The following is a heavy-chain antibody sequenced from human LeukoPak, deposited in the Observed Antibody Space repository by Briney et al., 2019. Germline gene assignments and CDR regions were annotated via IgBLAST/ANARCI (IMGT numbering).Heavy chain of an antibody. CDR3: VRDLT. CDR2: ISANGDNT. J-gene: IGHJ5*02. Sequence: GGALRLSCSASVFTFIGSAMHWVRQALGKGPEFVSGISANGDNTYYGDSVKVRFTISRDNSKNTVHLQMSSLSPEDMAVYYCVRDLTWGQGTLVIVSS. CDR1: VFTFIGSA. V-gene: IGHV3-64D*06.